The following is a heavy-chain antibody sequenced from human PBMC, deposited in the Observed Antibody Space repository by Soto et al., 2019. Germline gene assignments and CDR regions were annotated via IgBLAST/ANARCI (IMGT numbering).Heavy chain of an antibody. CDR2: INHSGST. CDR1: GGPFSAYY. Sequence: SETLSLTCAVYGGPFSAYYWSWIRQPPGKGLEWIGEINHSGSTNYNPSLKSRVTISVDTSKNQFSLSLSSVTAADTAVYYCAGVSSGVGPDYWGQGTLVTVSS. V-gene: IGHV4-34*01. D-gene: IGHD1-26*01. CDR3: AGVSSGVGPDY. J-gene: IGHJ4*02.